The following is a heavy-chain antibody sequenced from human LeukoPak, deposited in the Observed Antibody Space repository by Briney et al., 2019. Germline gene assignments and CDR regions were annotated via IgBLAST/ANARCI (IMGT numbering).Heavy chain of an antibody. J-gene: IGHJ4*02. CDR3: AKMEVTVADF. V-gene: IGHV3-30*02. Sequence: PGGSLRLSCAASGFTFSSYGIHWVRQAPGKGLEWVAFIRYDGKNKYHADSVKGRFTISRDNSKNTLYLQMNSLRVDDTAVYYCAKMEVTVADFWGQGTLVTVSP. D-gene: IGHD3-22*01. CDR2: IRYDGKNK. CDR1: GFTFSSYG.